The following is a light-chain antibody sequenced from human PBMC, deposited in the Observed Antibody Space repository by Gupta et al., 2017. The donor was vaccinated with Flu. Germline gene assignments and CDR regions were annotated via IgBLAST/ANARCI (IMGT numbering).Light chain of an antibody. V-gene: IGKV3-11*01. CDR2: DAS. CDR1: QSVSTY. J-gene: IGKJ2*01. CDR3: QKRSNWPPYT. Sequence: EIELTQSPATLSLSPGERATLSCRASQSVSTYLAWYQKKPGQAPRLLIYDASNRATGIPAKFSGSGSGTDFTLTISSLEPEDFAVYYCQKRSNWPPYTFGHGTRLEIK.